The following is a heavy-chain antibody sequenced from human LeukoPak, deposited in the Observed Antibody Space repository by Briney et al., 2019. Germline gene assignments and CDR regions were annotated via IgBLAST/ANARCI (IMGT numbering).Heavy chain of an antibody. CDR1: DGSISSSSYY. CDR2: IYYSGST. CDR3: ARRDGYFDY. J-gene: IGHJ4*02. Sequence: PSETLSLTRTVSDGSISSSSYYWGWIRQPPGKGLEWIGSIYYSGSTYYNPSLKSRVTISVDTSKNQFSLKLSSVTAADTAVYYCARRDGYFDYWGQGTLVTVSS. V-gene: IGHV4-39*01. D-gene: IGHD5-24*01.